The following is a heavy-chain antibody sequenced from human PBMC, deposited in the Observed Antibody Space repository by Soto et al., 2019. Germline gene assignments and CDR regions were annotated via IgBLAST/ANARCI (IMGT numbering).Heavy chain of an antibody. D-gene: IGHD6-13*01. CDR1: GYTFTSYG. CDR3: VKRHVSATGIDWFDP. V-gene: IGHV1-3*01. Sequence: ASEKVSCKASGYTFTSYGIHWVRQAPGQRREWMGWINAANGDTKYSPKFQGRVTITRDTSASTAYMELSSLRSEDTAVYYCVKRHVSATGIDWFDPWGKGTRVTVST. J-gene: IGHJ5*02. CDR2: INAANGDT.